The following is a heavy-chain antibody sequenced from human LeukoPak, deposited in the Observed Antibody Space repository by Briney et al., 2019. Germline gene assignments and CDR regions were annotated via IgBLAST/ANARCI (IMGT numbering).Heavy chain of an antibody. V-gene: IGHV3-11*03. CDR1: GSTFSDYY. J-gene: IGHJ3*02. CDR2: ISSSSYT. CDR3: ARQGFDAFDI. Sequence: PGGSLRLSCAASGSTFSDYYMSWIRQAPGEGLEWVSYISSSSYTSYADSVKGRFTISRDNAKNSLYLQMNSLRAEDTAVYYCARQGFDAFDIWGQGTMVTVSS.